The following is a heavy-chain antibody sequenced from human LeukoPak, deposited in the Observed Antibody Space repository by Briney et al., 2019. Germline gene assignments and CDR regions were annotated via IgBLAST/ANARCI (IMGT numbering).Heavy chain of an antibody. CDR3: ARILVCSSTSCYTSGNYYYYGMDV. J-gene: IGHJ6*02. CDR2: ISAYNGNT. Sequence: GASVKVSCKASGYTFTSYGISWVRQAPGQGLEWMGWISAYNGNTNYAQKLQGRVTMTTDTPTSTAYMELRSLRSDDTAVYYCARILVCSSTSCYTSGNYYYYGMDVWGQGTTVTVSS. D-gene: IGHD2-2*02. V-gene: IGHV1-18*01. CDR1: GYTFTSYG.